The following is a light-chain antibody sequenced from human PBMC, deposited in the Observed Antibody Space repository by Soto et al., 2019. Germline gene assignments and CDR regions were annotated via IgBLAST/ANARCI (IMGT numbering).Light chain of an antibody. Sequence: DIQMSQSPSTLSGSVGDRVTITCRASQTISSWLAWYQQKPGKAPKLLIYDASSLESGVPSRISGSGSGTEFTLTISSLQPDEFATYYCQQYNSYWTFGQGTKVYIK. V-gene: IGKV1-5*01. CDR3: QQYNSYWT. CDR1: QTISSW. J-gene: IGKJ1*01. CDR2: DAS.